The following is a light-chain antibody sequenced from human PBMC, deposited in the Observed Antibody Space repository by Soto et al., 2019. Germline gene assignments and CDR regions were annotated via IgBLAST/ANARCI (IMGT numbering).Light chain of an antibody. V-gene: IGLV1-44*01. J-gene: IGLJ2*01. CDR1: SSNIGTNT. Sequence: QSVLTQPSSASGTPGQTVTISCSGTSSNIGTNTVNWYRQVPGTAPKLLIFNDNVRPSGVPGRFSGSRSGTSASLAISGLQSEDEADYYWAAWDGSLNVVLLGGGTKLTVL. CDR3: AAWDGSLNVVL. CDR2: NDN.